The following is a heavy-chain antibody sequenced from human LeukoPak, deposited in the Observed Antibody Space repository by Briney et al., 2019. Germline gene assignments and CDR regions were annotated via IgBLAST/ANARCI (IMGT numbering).Heavy chain of an antibody. CDR1: GFTFSRFA. CDR3: AKKIKAAHYSSGCFDY. V-gene: IGHV3-23*01. CDR2: ISGTGSST. J-gene: IGHJ4*02. Sequence: GGSLRLSCVASGFTFSRFAMSWVRQAPGKGLEWVSGISGTGSSTYCADSVKGRLTISRDNSKNTLYLQMHSLRADDTAVYYCAKKIKAAHYSSGCFDYWGQGALVTVSS. D-gene: IGHD6-19*01.